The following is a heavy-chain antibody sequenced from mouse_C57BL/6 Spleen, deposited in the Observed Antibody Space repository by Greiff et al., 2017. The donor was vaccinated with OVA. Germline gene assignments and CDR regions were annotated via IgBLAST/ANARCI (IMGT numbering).Heavy chain of an antibody. CDR3: ARRANSNYWYFDV. CDR2: IYWDDDK. J-gene: IGHJ1*03. CDR1: GFSLSTSGMG. D-gene: IGHD2-5*01. Sequence: VKLMESGPGILQSSQTLSLTCSFSGFSLSTSGMGVSWIRQPSGQGLEWLAHIYWDDDKRYNPSLKRRLTISKDTSRNQVFLKITSVDTAATATYYCARRANSNYWYFDVWGTGTTVTVSS. V-gene: IGHV8-12*01.